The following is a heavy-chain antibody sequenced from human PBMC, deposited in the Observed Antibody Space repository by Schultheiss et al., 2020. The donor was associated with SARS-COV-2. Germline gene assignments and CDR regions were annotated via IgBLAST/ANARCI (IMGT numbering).Heavy chain of an antibody. CDR2: INPNSGGT. J-gene: IGHJ1*01. CDR3: ARDERWLQFVYFQH. D-gene: IGHD5-24*01. CDR1: GYTFTGYY. Sequence: ASVKVSCKASGYTFTGYYMHWVRQAPGQGLEWMGWINPNSGGTNYAQKFQGRVTMTRDTSTSTVYMELSSLRSEDTAVYYCARDERWLQFVYFQHWGQGTLVTVSS. V-gene: IGHV1-2*02.